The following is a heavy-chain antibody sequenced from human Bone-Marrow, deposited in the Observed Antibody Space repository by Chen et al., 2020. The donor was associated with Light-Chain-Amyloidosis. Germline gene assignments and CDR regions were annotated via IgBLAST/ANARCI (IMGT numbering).Heavy chain of an antibody. J-gene: IGHJ3*01. CDR1: GGSVSNYY. Sequence: QVHLQESGPGLVKPSETLSLTCTVSGGSVSNYYWSWIRRPAGKGLEWIGRIYSSGDNRYNPSLKSRVTISADRSTKEVFLRLNSVTAADTAVYVCAKVLPARQGDAFDLWGPGTLVIVSS. CDR3: AKVLPARQGDAFDL. CDR2: IYSSGDN. V-gene: IGHV4-4*07. D-gene: IGHD6-6*01.